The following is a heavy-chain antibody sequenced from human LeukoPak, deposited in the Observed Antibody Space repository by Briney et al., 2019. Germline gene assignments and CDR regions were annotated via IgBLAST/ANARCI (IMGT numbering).Heavy chain of an antibody. Sequence: PGGSLRLSCAASGFTFSDYYMSWIRQAPGKGLEWVSYISSSGSTIYYADSVKGRFTISRDNAKNSLFLQMNSLRAEDTAVYYCAKGGKWDVTPFDYWGQGTLVTVSS. CDR1: GFTFSDYY. J-gene: IGHJ4*02. D-gene: IGHD1-26*01. CDR3: AKGGKWDVTPFDY. CDR2: ISSSGSTI. V-gene: IGHV3-11*01.